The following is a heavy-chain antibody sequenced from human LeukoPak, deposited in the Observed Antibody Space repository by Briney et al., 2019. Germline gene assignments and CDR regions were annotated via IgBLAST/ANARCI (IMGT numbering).Heavy chain of an antibody. V-gene: IGHV3-7*01. CDR2: INQAGSEE. CDR1: GFTFSNYW. CDR3: ARADWYSIDY. D-gene: IGHD2-21*02. J-gene: IGHJ4*02. Sequence: GGSLRLSCAASGFTFSNYWMSWVRQAPEKGLECVATINQAGSEEYYVDSVKGRFTISRDNAKNSAFLQMNSLRAEDMAVYYCARADWYSIDYWGQGIQVTVSS.